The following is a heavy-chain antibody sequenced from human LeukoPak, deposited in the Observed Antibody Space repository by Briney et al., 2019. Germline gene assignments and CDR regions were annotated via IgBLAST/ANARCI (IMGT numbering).Heavy chain of an antibody. Sequence: GASVKVSCKASGYTFTNYGISWVRQAPGQGLEWMGWISAYNGNTNYAQKLQGRVTMTRDTSTSTVYMELSSLRSEDTAVYYCARDKDQTFSSSVGYAFDIWGQGTMVTVSS. V-gene: IGHV1-18*01. CDR1: GYTFTNYG. J-gene: IGHJ3*02. CDR2: ISAYNGNT. D-gene: IGHD6-13*01. CDR3: ARDKDQTFSSSVGYAFDI.